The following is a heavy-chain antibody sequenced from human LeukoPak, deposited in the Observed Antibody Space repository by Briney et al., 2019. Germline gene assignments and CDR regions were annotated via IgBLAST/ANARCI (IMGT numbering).Heavy chain of an antibody. Sequence: GGSLRLSCAASGFTFSSYAMSWVRHAPGKGLEWVSTITSGAGSTYYADSVKGRFTISRDDSKNTLYLQMNSLRAEDTAVYYCAKDKTGGYCSGGSCCSDYWGQGTLVTVSS. D-gene: IGHD2-15*01. J-gene: IGHJ4*02. CDR1: GFTFSSYA. CDR3: AKDKTGGYCSGGSCCSDY. V-gene: IGHV3-23*01. CDR2: ITSGAGST.